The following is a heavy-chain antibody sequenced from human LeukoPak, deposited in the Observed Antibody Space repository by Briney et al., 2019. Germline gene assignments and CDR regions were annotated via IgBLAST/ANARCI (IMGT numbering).Heavy chain of an antibody. CDR1: GYSFTSYW. V-gene: IGHV5-10-1*01. CDR2: IDPSDSYT. CDR3: ARRRRSNSWYEGNWFDP. Sequence: GESLKISCKGSGYSFTSYWISWVRQMPGKGLEWMGRIDPSDSYTNYSPSFQGHVTISADKSISTAYLQWSSLKASDTAMYYCARRRRSNSWYEGNWFDPWGQGTLVTVSS. D-gene: IGHD6-13*01. J-gene: IGHJ5*02.